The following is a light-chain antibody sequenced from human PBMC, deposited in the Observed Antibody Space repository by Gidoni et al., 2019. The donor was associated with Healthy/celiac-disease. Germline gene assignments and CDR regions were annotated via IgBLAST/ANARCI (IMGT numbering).Light chain of an antibody. CDR3: KQYGNSPWT. V-gene: IGKV3-20*01. CDR2: GAS. J-gene: IGKJ1*01. CDR1: QSVSSSY. Sequence: EIVLPQSPGTLSLSPGESATLSCRASQSVSSSYLAWYQQKPGQAPRLLIYGASSRATGIPDRFSGSGSGTDFTLTISRLEPEDFAVYYCKQYGNSPWTFGQGTKVEIK.